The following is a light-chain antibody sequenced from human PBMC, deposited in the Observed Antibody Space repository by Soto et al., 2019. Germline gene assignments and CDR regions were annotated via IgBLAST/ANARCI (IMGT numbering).Light chain of an antibody. CDR2: DVT. J-gene: IGLJ2*01. V-gene: IGLV2-11*01. Sequence: QSALTQPRSVSGSPGQSVTISCTGTSSDVGGFNYVSWYQQLPGKAPKLMIHDVTKRPSGVPDRFSGSKSGNTASLTISGLQAENETDYYCCPYAAPYPFVFGGGPNLP. CDR3: CPYAAPYPFV. CDR1: SSDVGGFNY.